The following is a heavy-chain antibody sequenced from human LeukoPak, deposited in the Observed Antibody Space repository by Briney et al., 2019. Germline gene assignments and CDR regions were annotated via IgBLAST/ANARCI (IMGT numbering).Heavy chain of an antibody. J-gene: IGHJ4*02. CDR2: IYPGDSDT. CDR1: GYSFGSYW. CDR3: ASQLENWGC. Sequence: PGESLKISCKGSGYSFGSYWIGWVRQMPGGRLELMGIIYPGDSDTRYSPSFQGQVTVSADKSINTAYLQWSSLKASDSAMYYCASQLENWGCWGQGTLVTVSS. D-gene: IGHD1-1*01. V-gene: IGHV5-51*01.